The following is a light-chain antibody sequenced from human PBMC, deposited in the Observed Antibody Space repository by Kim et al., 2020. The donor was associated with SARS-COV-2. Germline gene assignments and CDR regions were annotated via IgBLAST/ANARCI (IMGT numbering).Light chain of an antibody. CDR3: TSYTTSITWV. CDR2: SVS. J-gene: IGLJ3*02. V-gene: IGLV2-14*03. Sequence: QSALTQPASVSGSPGQSITISCTGTSSDVGGYNYVSWYQQHPGKAPKLIIYSVSKRPSGVSNRFSGSKSGNTASLTISGLQSEDEADYYCTSYTTSITWVFGGGTQLTVL. CDR1: SSDVGGYNY.